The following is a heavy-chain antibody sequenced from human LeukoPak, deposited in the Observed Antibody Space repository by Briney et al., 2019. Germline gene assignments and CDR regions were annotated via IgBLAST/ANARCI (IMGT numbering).Heavy chain of an antibody. CDR2: ISAYNGNT. J-gene: IGHJ4*02. Sequence: GASVKVSCKASGGTFSSYAISWVRQAPGQGLEWMGWISAYNGNTNYAQKLQGRVTMTTDTSTSTAYMELRSLRSDDTAVYYCAVYDSSGYYLDYWGQGTLVTVSS. D-gene: IGHD3-22*01. CDR3: AVYDSSGYYLDY. V-gene: IGHV1-18*01. CDR1: GGTFSSYA.